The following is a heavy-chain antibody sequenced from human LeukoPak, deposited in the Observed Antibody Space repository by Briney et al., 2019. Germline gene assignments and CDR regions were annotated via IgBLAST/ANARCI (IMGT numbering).Heavy chain of an antibody. V-gene: IGHV4-4*02. CDR2: VYPTGST. CDR3: GTTEHDSGDY. Sequence: SETLSLTCAVSGDSISNSNWWTWIRQPPGKGLEWIGEVYPTGSTNYSPSLKGRVTISVDKSKNQFSLTLTSVTAADTAVYFCGTTEHDSGDYWGQGTLVTVSS. CDR1: GDSISNSNW. J-gene: IGHJ4*02. D-gene: IGHD6-25*01.